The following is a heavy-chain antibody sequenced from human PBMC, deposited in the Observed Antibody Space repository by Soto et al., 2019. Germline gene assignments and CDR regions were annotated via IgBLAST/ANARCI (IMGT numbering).Heavy chain of an antibody. CDR2: IYYSGST. CDR3: ARGGGIQLWSLPRGMDV. CDR1: GGSISSYY. Sequence: SETLSLTCTVSGGSISSYYWSWIRQPPGKGLEWIGYIYYSGSTNYNPSLKSRVTISVDTSKNQFSLKLSSVTAADTAVYYWARGGGIQLWSLPRGMDVWGQGTTVTVSS. V-gene: IGHV4-59*01. D-gene: IGHD5-18*01. J-gene: IGHJ6*02.